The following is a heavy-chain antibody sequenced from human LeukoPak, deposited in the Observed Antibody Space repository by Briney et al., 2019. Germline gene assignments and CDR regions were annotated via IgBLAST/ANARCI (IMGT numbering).Heavy chain of an antibody. CDR1: GYTFTGYY. Sequence: ASVKVSCKASGYTFTGYYMHWVRQAPGQGLEWMGWINPNSGGTNYAQKFQGRVTMTRDTSASTAYMELSSLRSEDTAVYYCAREAAMVPIDYWGQGTLVTVSS. V-gene: IGHV1-2*02. CDR3: AREAAMVPIDY. CDR2: INPNSGGT. D-gene: IGHD5-18*01. J-gene: IGHJ4*02.